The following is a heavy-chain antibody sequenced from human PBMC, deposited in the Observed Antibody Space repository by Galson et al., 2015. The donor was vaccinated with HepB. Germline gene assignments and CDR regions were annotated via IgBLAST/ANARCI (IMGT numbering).Heavy chain of an antibody. V-gene: IGHV3-30*04. D-gene: IGHD1-26*01. CDR1: GFTLSRYA. CDR3: ARDFVVGAIYYYYDMDV. Sequence: LRLSCAASGFTLSRYAMHWVRQAPGKGLEWVAVISYDGSGKYYADSVKGRFSISRDNSKNTLYLHMNSLRAEDTAVYYCARDFVVGAIYYYYDMDVWGQGTTVTVSS. CDR2: ISYDGSGK. J-gene: IGHJ6*02.